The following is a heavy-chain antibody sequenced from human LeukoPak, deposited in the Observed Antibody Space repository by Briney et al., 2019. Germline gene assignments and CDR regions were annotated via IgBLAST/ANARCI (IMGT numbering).Heavy chain of an antibody. Sequence: ASVKVSCKASGGTFSSYAISWVRQAPGQGLEWMGRINPNSGGTNYAQKFQGRVTMTRDTSISTAYMELSRLRSDDTAVYYCARSPGVTGTTNYWGQGTLVTVSS. CDR3: ARSPGVTGTTNY. J-gene: IGHJ4*02. V-gene: IGHV1-2*06. CDR1: GGTFSSYA. CDR2: INPNSGGT. D-gene: IGHD1-20*01.